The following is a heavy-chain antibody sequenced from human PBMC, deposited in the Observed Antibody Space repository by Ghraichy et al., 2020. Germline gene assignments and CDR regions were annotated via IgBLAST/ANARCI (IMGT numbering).Heavy chain of an antibody. D-gene: IGHD3-10*01. CDR2: IHTSRRT. CDR3: ASATMVRGYSDY. J-gene: IGHJ4*02. V-gene: IGHV4-4*07. Sequence: SETLSLTCTVSAGSISGYYWSWIRQPAGKGLEWIGRIHTSRRTNYNSSLESRVTMSVDTSKNQFSLKLSSVTAADTAVYYCASATMVRGYSDYWGQGTLVTVSS. CDR1: AGSISGYY.